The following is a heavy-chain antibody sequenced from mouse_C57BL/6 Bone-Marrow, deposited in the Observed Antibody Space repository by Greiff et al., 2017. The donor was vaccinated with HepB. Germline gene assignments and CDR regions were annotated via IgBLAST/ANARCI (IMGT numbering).Heavy chain of an antibody. CDR3: GKNHDRSSCAIDC. D-gene: IGHD1-1*01. Sequence: VQLQQSGPGLVQPSHTLYITCTASGYSLTSYGVHWVRQSPGKGLEWLGVIWRGESTDYNAAFMSRLGITKDNSTCQVFFKMNSLQAYDAAIDYCGKNHDRSSCAIDCWGQGTTVTVSS. J-gene: IGHJ4*01. V-gene: IGHV2-5*01. CDR1: GYSLTSYG. CDR2: IWRGEST.